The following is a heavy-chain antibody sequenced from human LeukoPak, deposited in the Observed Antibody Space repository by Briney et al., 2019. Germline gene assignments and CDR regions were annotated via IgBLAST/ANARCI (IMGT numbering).Heavy chain of an antibody. J-gene: IGHJ4*02. Sequence: SETLSLTCAVSGYSISSGYYWGWIRRPPGKGLEWIGSIYHSGSTYYNPSLKSRVTISVDTSKNQFSLKLSSVTAADTAVYYCARLRTMIGVGYWGQGTLVTVSS. D-gene: IGHD3-22*01. CDR2: IYHSGST. CDR3: ARLRTMIGVGY. V-gene: IGHV4-38-2*01. CDR1: GYSISSGYY.